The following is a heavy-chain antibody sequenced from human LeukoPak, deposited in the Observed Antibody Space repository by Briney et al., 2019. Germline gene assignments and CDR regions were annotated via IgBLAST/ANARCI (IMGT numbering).Heavy chain of an antibody. CDR2: ISGSGGST. V-gene: IGHV3-23*01. D-gene: IGHD3-10*01. J-gene: IGHJ4*02. CDR3: AKSRPGIRWFGKTGTFDY. Sequence: GGSLRLSCAASGFTFSSYGMSWVRQAPGKGLVWVSAISGSGGSTYYADSVKGRFTISRDNSKNTLYLQMNSLRAEDTAVYYCAKSRPGIRWFGKTGTFDYWGQGTLVTVSS. CDR1: GFTFSSYG.